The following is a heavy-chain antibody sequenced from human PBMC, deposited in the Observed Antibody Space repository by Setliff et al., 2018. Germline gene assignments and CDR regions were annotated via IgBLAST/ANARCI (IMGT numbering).Heavy chain of an antibody. D-gene: IGHD2-2*01. CDR2: IKQDGSEK. CDR3: GNKGSSDYYDY. J-gene: IGHJ4*02. CDR1: GFTFSTYW. V-gene: IGHV3-7*03. Sequence: PGESLKISCAASGFTFSTYWMSWVRQAPGKGLEWVANIKQDGSEKYYVDSVKGRFTISRDNAKNSLYLQMNSLRAEDTAVYYCGNKGSSDYYDYWGQGTLVTVSS.